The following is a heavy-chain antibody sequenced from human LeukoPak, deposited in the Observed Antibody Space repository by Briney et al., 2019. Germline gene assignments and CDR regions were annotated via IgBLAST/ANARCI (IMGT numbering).Heavy chain of an antibody. Sequence: GEHLKISCKGSGYSFTSYWIGWVRQTPRKGLGWMWIIYPGAFDPRYSPSFQGQVTISADKYINTSYLQWSSLEASDTAMYYCARGYYEVGAPGYWGKETLVTVSS. CDR2: IYPGAFDP. CDR3: ARGYYEVGAPGY. D-gene: IGHD1-26*01. CDR1: GYSFTSYW. J-gene: IGHJ4*02. V-gene: IGHV5-51*01.